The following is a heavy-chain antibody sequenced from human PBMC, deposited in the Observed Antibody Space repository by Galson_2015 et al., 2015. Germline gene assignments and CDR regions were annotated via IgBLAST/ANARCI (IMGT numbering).Heavy chain of an antibody. CDR2: ISYDGSNK. V-gene: IGHV3-30*03. Sequence: SLRLSCAASGFTFSSYGMHWVRQAPGKGLEWVAVISYDGSNKYYADSVKGRFTISRDNSKNTLYLQMNSLRAEDTAVYYCARGGYHYYGSGEGPWGQGTLVTVSS. CDR3: ARGGYHYYGSGEGP. CDR1: GFTFSSYG. J-gene: IGHJ5*02. D-gene: IGHD3-10*01.